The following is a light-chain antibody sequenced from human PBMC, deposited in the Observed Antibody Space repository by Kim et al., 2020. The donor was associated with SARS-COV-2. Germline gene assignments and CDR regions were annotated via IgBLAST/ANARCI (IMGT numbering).Light chain of an antibody. CDR3: SPYTSSNTWV. V-gene: IGLV2-14*03. Sequence: GQSITISCTGTRSDVDSYNYVSWYQQHPGKAPKLMIYDVSNRPSGVSNRFSGSKSGNTASLTISGPQAEDEAEYYCSPYTSSNTWVFGGGTKVTVL. CDR2: DVS. CDR1: RSDVDSYNY. J-gene: IGLJ2*01.